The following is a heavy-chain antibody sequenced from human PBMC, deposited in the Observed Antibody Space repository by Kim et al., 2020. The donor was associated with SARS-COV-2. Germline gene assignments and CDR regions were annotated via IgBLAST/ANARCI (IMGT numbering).Heavy chain of an antibody. Sequence: NYTPSLKSRVTISVDTSKNQFSLKLSSVTAADTAVYYCARKPYSSSPFDYWGQGTLVTVSS. CDR3: ARKPYSSSPFDY. V-gene: IGHV4-59*01. J-gene: IGHJ4*02. D-gene: IGHD6-6*01.